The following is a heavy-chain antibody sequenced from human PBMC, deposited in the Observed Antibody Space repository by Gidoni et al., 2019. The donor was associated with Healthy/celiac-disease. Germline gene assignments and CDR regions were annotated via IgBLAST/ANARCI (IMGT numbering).Heavy chain of an antibody. CDR2: ISYDGSNK. Sequence: QVQLVEAGGDVVQPGRSLRLSCAAPGFTFSSYGMHWVRQAPGKGLEWVAVISYDGSNKYYAHSVKGRFTISRDNSTHTLYLQMNSLRAEDPAVYYCASGRHLAARYLFYYWGQGTLVTVSS. V-gene: IGHV3-30*03. D-gene: IGHD6-6*01. CDR1: GFTFSSYG. J-gene: IGHJ4*02. CDR3: ASGRHLAARYLFYY.